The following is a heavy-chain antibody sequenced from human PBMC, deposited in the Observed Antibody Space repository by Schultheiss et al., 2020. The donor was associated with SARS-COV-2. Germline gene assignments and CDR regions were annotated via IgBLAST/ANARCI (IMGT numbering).Heavy chain of an antibody. CDR2: INPNSGGT. J-gene: IGHJ4*02. CDR3: ARVRVDILTGYYDY. D-gene: IGHD3-9*01. CDR1: GYTFTSYY. V-gene: IGHV1-2*04. Sequence: ASVKVSCKASGYTFTSYYMHWVRQAPGQGLEWMGWINPNSGGTNYAQKFQGWVTMTRDTSISTAYMELSSLRSEDTAVYYCARVRVDILTGYYDYWGQGTLVTVSS.